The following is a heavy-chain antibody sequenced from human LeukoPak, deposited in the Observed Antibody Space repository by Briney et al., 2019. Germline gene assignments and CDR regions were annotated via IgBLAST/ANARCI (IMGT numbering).Heavy chain of an antibody. Sequence: NPSETLSLTCTVSGGSISSYYWSWIRQPPGKGLEWIGYIYYSGSTNYNPSLKSRVTISVDTSKNQFSLKLSSVTAADTAVYYCARHLSGFSPDDAFDIWGQGTMVTVSS. CDR3: ARHLSGFSPDDAFDI. CDR1: GGSISSYY. J-gene: IGHJ3*02. V-gene: IGHV4-59*08. D-gene: IGHD6-19*01. CDR2: IYYSGST.